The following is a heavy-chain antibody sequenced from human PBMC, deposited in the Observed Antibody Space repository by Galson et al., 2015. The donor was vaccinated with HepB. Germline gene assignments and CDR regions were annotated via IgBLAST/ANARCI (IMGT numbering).Heavy chain of an antibody. CDR1: GFMFSEYT. CDR3: ARERFRLLSWFDS. CDR2: ITSGSSSI. J-gene: IGHJ5*01. V-gene: IGHV3-48*02. Sequence: SLRLSCAASGFMFSEYTMSWVRQAPGKGPEWVSLITSGSSSIHYAGSVKGRFTISRDDAENSLYLQMNSLRDEDTAVYYCARERFRLLSWFDSWGQGTLVSVSS. D-gene: IGHD2/OR15-2a*01.